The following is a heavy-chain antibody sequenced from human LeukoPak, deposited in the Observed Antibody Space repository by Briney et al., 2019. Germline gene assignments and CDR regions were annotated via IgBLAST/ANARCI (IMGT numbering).Heavy chain of an antibody. CDR2: IYHRGGT. V-gene: IGHV4-4*02. J-gene: IGHJ4*02. Sequence: SETLSLTCAVSGDSISDSVWWTWVRQPPGKGLEWIGHIYHRGGTNYNPSPKSRVTISIDKSKNQFSLKLNSVTAADTAVYYCARGLVIAVTGWGQWELPPAGHDFWGQGTLVTVSS. D-gene: IGHD1-26*01. CDR1: GDSISDSVW. CDR3: ARGLVIAVTGWGQWELPPAGHDF.